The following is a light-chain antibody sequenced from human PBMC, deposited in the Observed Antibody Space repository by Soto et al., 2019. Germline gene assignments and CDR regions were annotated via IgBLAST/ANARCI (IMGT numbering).Light chain of an antibody. V-gene: IGKV3-15*01. CDR3: HQYYNWRRT. Sequence: EIVMTQSPATLSVSPGERATLSCRASQGVSSKLAWFQQKPGQAPRLLIYGASTRAAGLPARFSGSGCGTKFTLTISSLQSEDVGVYYCHQYYNWRRTFGQGTKVEMK. CDR2: GAS. CDR1: QGVSSK. J-gene: IGKJ1*01.